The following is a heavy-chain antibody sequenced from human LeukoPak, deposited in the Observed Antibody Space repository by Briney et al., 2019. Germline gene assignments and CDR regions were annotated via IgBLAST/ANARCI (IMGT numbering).Heavy chain of an antibody. Sequence: PGGSLRLSCAASGFTFSNYGMHCVRQAPGKGLEWVAGISEDGINKYYADSVKGRFTISRDNSRNTLYLQMNSLRAEDTAVYYCARDRSGTFDYWGQGTLVTVSS. D-gene: IGHD2-15*01. CDR2: ISEDGINK. J-gene: IGHJ4*02. CDR1: GFTFSNYG. CDR3: ARDRSGTFDY. V-gene: IGHV3-30*03.